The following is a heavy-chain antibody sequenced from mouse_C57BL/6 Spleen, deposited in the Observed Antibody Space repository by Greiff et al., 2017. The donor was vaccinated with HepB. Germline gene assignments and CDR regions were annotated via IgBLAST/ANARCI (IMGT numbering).Heavy chain of an antibody. CDR2: IHPNSGST. J-gene: IGHJ2*01. Sequence: VQLQQSGAELVKPGASVKLSCKASGYTFTSYWMHWVKQRPGQGLEWIGMIHPNSGSTNYNETFKSKATLTVDKSSSTAYMQLSSLTSEDSAVYYCARCGERGPCDYWGQGTTLTVAA. V-gene: IGHV1-64*01. CDR1: GYTFTSYW. CDR3: ARCGERGPCDY.